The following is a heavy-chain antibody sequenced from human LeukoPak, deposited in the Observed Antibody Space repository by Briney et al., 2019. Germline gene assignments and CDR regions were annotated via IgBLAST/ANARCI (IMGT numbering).Heavy chain of an antibody. J-gene: IGHJ4*02. D-gene: IGHD4-17*01. Sequence: PSETLSLTCTVSGYSISSGYYWGWIRQPPGKGLEWIGSIYYSGSTYYNPSLKSRVAISVDTSKNQFSLKLSSVTAADTAVYYCARVVPSTTVTTYFDYWGQGTLVTVSS. CDR2: IYYSGST. CDR3: ARVVPSTTVTTYFDY. CDR1: GYSISSGYY. V-gene: IGHV4-38-2*02.